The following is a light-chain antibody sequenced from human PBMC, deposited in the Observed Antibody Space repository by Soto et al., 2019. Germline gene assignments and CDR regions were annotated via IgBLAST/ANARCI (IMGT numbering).Light chain of an antibody. J-gene: IGKJ1*01. CDR1: QTISDF. Sequence: DIQMTQSPSTLSASIGDRVTITCRASQTISDFVAWHQQKPGKAPKLLIYKASSLESGVPSRFSGSGSGTEFTLTISSLQPDDFATYYCLQYETYWTFGQGTKVDIK. CDR3: LQYETYWT. V-gene: IGKV1-5*03. CDR2: KAS.